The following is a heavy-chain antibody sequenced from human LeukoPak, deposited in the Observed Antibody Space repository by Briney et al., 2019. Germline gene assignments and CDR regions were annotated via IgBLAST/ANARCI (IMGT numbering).Heavy chain of an antibody. CDR1: GFTFSSYG. V-gene: IGHV3-48*03. D-gene: IGHD6-19*01. CDR3: ARGDSSGWYYFDY. J-gene: IGHJ4*02. CDR2: ISSSGSTK. Sequence: GGSLRLSCAASGFTFSSYGMNWVRQAPGKGLEWVSYISSSGSTKYYADSVEGRFTISRDNARNSLYLQMNSLRAEDTAVYYCARGDSSGWYYFDYWGQGTLVTVSS.